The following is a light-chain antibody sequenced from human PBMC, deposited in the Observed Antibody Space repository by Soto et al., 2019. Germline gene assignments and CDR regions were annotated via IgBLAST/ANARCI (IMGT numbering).Light chain of an antibody. CDR3: QQYNNWPPWT. Sequence: EIVMTQSPATLSVSPGEGVTLSCRASQSVSRNLAWYQQKPGQAPRLLIYGASTRTTGIPARFSGSGSGTEFTLTITSLQSEDFAVYYCQQYNNWPPWTFGQGTKVEFK. CDR1: QSVSRN. V-gene: IGKV3-15*01. CDR2: GAS. J-gene: IGKJ1*01.